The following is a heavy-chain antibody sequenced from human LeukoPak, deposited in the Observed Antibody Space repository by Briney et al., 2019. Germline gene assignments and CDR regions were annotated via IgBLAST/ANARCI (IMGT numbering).Heavy chain of an antibody. CDR3: AKNAHYQGYSYGGIDY. CDR1: GFTFSSYG. V-gene: IGHV3-30*18. J-gene: IGHJ4*02. D-gene: IGHD5-18*01. Sequence: GRSLRLSCAASGFTFSSYGMHWVRQAPGKGLEWVAVISYVGSDKYSADSVKGRFTISRDNSKNTLYLQMNSLRAEDTAVYYCAKNAHYQGYSYGGIDYWGQGTLVTVSS. CDR2: ISYVGSDK.